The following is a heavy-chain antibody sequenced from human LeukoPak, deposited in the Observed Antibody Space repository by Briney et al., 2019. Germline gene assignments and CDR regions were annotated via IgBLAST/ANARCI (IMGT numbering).Heavy chain of an antibody. J-gene: IGHJ3*02. CDR3: ARGQSGAFDI. V-gene: IGHV1-8*01. CDR2: MNPNSGNT. Sequence: GASVKVSCKVSGYTLTELSMHWVRQATGQGLEWMGWMNPNSGNTGYAQKFQSRVTMTRNTSISTAYMELSSLRSEDTAVYYCARGQSGAFDIWGQGTMVTVSS. D-gene: IGHD5-12*01. CDR1: GYTLTELS.